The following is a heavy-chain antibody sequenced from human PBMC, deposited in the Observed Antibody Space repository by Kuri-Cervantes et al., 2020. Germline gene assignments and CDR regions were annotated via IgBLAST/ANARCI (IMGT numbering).Heavy chain of an antibody. J-gene: IGHJ5*02. D-gene: IGHD6-13*01. V-gene: IGHV3-21*03. CDR2: ISSSSSYI. CDR3: ARRGIAAAGTRWFDP. CDR1: GFTFSSYS. Sequence: GESLKISCAASGFTFSSYSMNWVRQAPGEGLEWVSSISSSSSYIYYADSVKGRFTISRDNAKNSLYLQMSSPRAEDTAVYYCARRGIAAAGTRWFDPWGQGTLVTVSS.